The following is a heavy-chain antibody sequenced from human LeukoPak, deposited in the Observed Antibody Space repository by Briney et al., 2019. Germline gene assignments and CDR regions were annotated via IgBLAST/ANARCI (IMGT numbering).Heavy chain of an antibody. CDR3: ARRNEYSSSGFDY. CDR2: IYYSGST. Sequence: SETLSLTCTVSGGSISSSSYYWGWIRQPPGKGLKWIGSIYYSGSTYYNPSLKSRVTISVDTSKNQFSLKLSSVTAADTAVYYCARRNEYSSSGFDYWGQGTLVTVSS. J-gene: IGHJ4*02. CDR1: GGSISSSSYY. D-gene: IGHD6-6*01. V-gene: IGHV4-39*01.